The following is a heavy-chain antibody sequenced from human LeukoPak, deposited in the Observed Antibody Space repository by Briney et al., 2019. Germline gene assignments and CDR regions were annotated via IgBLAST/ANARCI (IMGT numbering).Heavy chain of an antibody. CDR2: INPTGTST. CDR3: AREESGGYFDY. V-gene: IGHV1-46*01. D-gene: IGHD2-8*02. J-gene: IGHJ4*02. Sequence: ASVKVSCKASGYTFLSYGVNWVRQAPGQGLEWMGLINPTGTSTNYAQKFRGRVTMARDTSTTTVYMELSSLRSEDTAVYYCAREESGGYFDYWGQGTLVTVSS. CDR1: GYTFLSYG.